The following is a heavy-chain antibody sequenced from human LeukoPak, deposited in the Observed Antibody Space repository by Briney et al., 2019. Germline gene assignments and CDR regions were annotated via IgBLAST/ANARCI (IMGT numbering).Heavy chain of an antibody. J-gene: IGHJ5*02. CDR1: GFTFSSYT. CDR3: AKDPRYCSSTHCSGA. Sequence: GGSLRLSCAASGFTFSSYTMHWVRQAPGKGLEWVAFISYDGVNKHYADSVKGRFTISRDNSKSTLYMQINSLRPEDTAVYYCAKDPRYCSSTHCSGAWGQGTLVTVSS. CDR2: ISYDGVNK. V-gene: IGHV3-30*04. D-gene: IGHD2-2*01.